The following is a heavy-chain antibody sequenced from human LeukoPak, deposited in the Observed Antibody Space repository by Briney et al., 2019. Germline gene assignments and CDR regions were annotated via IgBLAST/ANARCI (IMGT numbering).Heavy chain of an antibody. CDR3: ATSSNWNRYYFDY. CDR1: GGSFSGYY. V-gene: IGHV4-34*01. CDR2: INHSGST. Sequence: SETLSLTCAVYGGSFSGYYWSWIRQPPGKGLEWIGEINHSGSTNYNPSLKSRVTISVDTSKSQFSLKLSSVAAADTAVYYCATSSNWNRYYFDYWGQGTLVTVSS. J-gene: IGHJ4*02. D-gene: IGHD1-20*01.